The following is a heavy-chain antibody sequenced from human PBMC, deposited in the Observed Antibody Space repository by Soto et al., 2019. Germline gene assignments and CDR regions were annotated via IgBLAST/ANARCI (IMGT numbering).Heavy chain of an antibody. CDR1: GGTFSTYT. Sequence: QVQLVQSGAEVKKPGSSVKVSCKASGGTFSTYTITWVRQAPGQGLEWMGRIIPIIGISNYAQKFQGRVTITADKFTGTAYMELTRLRSDDTAVYYCAGDPDSHYNDSHASSYPWGQGTLVTVSS. CDR2: IIPIIGIS. D-gene: IGHD3-22*01. CDR3: AGDPDSHYNDSHASSYP. J-gene: IGHJ5*02. V-gene: IGHV1-69*08.